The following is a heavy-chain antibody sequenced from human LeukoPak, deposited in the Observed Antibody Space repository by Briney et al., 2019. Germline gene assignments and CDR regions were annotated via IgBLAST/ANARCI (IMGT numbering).Heavy chain of an antibody. CDR1: GGSINTYY. J-gene: IGHJ5*02. Sequence: SETLSLTCTVSGGSINTYYWSWIRQPAGKGLEWIGRIYTSGSTNYNPSLKSRVTMSVDTSKNQFSLKLSSVTAADTAVYYCARDHGYCSSTSCSLGWFDPWGQGTLVTVSS. CDR2: IYTSGST. CDR3: ARDHGYCSSTSCSLGWFDP. D-gene: IGHD2-2*03. V-gene: IGHV4-4*07.